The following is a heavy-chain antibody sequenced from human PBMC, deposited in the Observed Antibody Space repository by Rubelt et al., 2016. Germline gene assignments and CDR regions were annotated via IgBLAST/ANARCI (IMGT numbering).Heavy chain of an antibody. CDR3: ANILAGEDFDY. V-gene: IGHV1-24*01. CDR2: FDPEDGET. Sequence: QVQLVQSGAEVKKPGASVKVSCKVSGYTLTELSMHWVRQAPGKGLEWMGGFDPEDGETIYAQKFQGRVTMTEETPTDTANMGLSRLRSDDTAGYYCANILAGEDFDYWGQGTLVTVS. CDR1: GYTLTELS. D-gene: IGHD1/OR15-1a*01. J-gene: IGHJ4*02.